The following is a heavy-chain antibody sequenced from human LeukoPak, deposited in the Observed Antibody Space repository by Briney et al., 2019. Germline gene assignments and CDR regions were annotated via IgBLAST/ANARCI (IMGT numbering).Heavy chain of an antibody. J-gene: IGHJ4*02. CDR1: GFTFSSYA. CDR3: AKDPPDYYGSGSSDIGY. Sequence: GGSLRLSCAASGFTFSSYAMSWVRQAPGKGLEWVSAISGSGGSTYYADSVKGRFTISRDNSKNTLYLQMNGLRAEDTAVYYCAKDPPDYYGSGSSDIGYWGQGTLVTVSS. CDR2: ISGSGGST. V-gene: IGHV3-23*01. D-gene: IGHD3-10*01.